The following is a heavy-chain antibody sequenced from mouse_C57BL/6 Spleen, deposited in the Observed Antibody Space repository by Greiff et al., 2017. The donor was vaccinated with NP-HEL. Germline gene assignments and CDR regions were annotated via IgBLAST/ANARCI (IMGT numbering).Heavy chain of an antibody. V-gene: IGHV1-81*01. CDR2: IYPRSGNT. Sequence: QVQLKESGAELARPGASVKLSCKASGYTFTSYGISWVKPRTGPGLEWIGEIYPRSGNTYYNEKFKGKATLTADKSSSTAYMELRSLTSEDSAVYFCARSFITTVVATTDWYFDVWGTGTTVTVSS. CDR3: ARSFITTVVATTDWYFDV. D-gene: IGHD1-1*01. CDR1: GYTFTSYG. J-gene: IGHJ1*03.